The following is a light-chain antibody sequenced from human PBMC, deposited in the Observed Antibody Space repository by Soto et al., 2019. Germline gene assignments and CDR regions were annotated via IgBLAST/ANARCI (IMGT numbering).Light chain of an antibody. CDR3: QQRSNWPYT. Sequence: EIVLTQSPATLSLSPGERATLSCRASQSVSRYLAWYQQKPGQAPRLLIYDASNRATGIPARFSGSGSGTDVTITISSLEPEDFAVYYCQQRSNWPYTVGQGTKLEIK. J-gene: IGKJ2*01. CDR2: DAS. CDR1: QSVSRY. V-gene: IGKV3-11*01.